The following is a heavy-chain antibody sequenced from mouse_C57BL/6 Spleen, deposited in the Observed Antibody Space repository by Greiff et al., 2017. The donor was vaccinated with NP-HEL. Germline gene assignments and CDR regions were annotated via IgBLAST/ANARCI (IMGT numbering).Heavy chain of an antibody. D-gene: IGHD2-4*01. J-gene: IGHJ1*03. CDR3: ARRYYDYDVRYFDV. V-gene: IGHV1-52*01. Sequence: QVQLKQPGAELVRPGSSVKLSCKASGYTFTSYWMHWVKQRPLQGLEWIGNIDPSDSETHYNQKFKDKATLTVDKSSSTAYMQLSSLTSEDSAVYYCARRYYDYDVRYFDVWGTGTTVTVSS. CDR1: GYTFTSYW. CDR2: IDPSDSET.